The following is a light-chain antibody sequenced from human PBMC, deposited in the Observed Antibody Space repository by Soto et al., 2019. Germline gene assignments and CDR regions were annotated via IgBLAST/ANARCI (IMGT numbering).Light chain of an antibody. J-gene: IGKJ1*01. Sequence: IVLPQSPGILSLSPGDRATLSCRASQSVSRSYLGWYQQKPGQAPRLLTYGASIRAAGVPDRFSGSGSGTEFTLTISRLEPEDFTVYYCHHYETFGQGTKVDIK. CDR3: HHYET. CDR2: GAS. V-gene: IGKV3-20*01. CDR1: QSVSRSY.